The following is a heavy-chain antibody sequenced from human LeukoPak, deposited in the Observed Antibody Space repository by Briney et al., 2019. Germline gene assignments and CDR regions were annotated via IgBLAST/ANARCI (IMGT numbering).Heavy chain of an antibody. J-gene: IGHJ4*02. Sequence: QPSETLSLTCTVSGGSINTSDYYWSWIRQAPGKGLEWVSVISGSGVSIHYADSVKGRCTVSRDNSKNTLYLQMNSLRAEDTAVYFCAKGTADYGDYSDSDYFDYWGQGILVTVSS. V-gene: IGHV3-23*01. CDR2: ISGSGVSI. D-gene: IGHD4-17*01. CDR1: GGSINTSDYY. CDR3: AKGTADYGDYSDSDYFDY.